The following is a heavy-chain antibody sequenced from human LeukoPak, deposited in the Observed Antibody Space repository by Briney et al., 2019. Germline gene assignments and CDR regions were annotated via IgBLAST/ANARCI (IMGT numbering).Heavy chain of an antibody. V-gene: IGHV1-2*02. CDR3: ARGEEQWPGSSSATYDY. J-gene: IGHJ4*02. CDR1: GYTFTGYY. Sequence: EASVKVSCTASGYTFTGYYMHWVRQAPGQGREWMGWINPNRGGTNYAQQFQGRVTMNRDTSISTAYMELSRLRSDDTAVYYCARGEEQWPGSSSATYDYWGQGTLVTVSS. CDR2: INPNRGGT. D-gene: IGHD6-19*01.